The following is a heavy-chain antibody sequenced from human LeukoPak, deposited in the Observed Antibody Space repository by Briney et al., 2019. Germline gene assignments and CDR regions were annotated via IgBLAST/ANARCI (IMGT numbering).Heavy chain of an antibody. CDR2: ISAYNGNT. CDR1: GYTFTSYG. CDR3: ASSYYYDSSGYYSRYYFDY. D-gene: IGHD3-22*01. V-gene: IGHV1-18*01. Sequence: ASVKVSCKASGYTFTSYGISWVRQVPGQGLEWMGWISAYNGNTNYAQKLQGRVTMTTDTSTSTAYMELRSLRSDDTAVYYCASSYYYDSSGYYSRYYFDYWGQGTLVTVSS. J-gene: IGHJ4*02.